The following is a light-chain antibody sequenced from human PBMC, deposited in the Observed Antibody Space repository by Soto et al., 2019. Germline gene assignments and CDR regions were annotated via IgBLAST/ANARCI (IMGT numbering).Light chain of an antibody. V-gene: IGKV1-5*03. CDR3: QQYNSYSLRLT. CDR1: QSISSW. CDR2: KAS. Sequence: DIQMTQSPSTLSASVGDRVTITCRASQSISSWLAWYQQKPGKAPKLLIYKASSLESGVPSRFSVSGSGTEFTLTISSLQPDDFAPYYCQQYNSYSLRLTFGGGTKVEIK. J-gene: IGKJ4*01.